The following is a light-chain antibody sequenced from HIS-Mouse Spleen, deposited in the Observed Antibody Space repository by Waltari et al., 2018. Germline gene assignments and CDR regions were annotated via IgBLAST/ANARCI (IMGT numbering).Light chain of an antibody. CDR3: CSYAGSSTFGV. V-gene: IGLV2-23*03. J-gene: IGLJ3*02. CDR1: SSDVGSYNL. Sequence: QSALTQPASVSGSPGQSNTISCTGTSSDVGSYNLVPWYQQHPGKAPKLMIYEGSKRPSGVSNRFSGSKSGNTASLTISGLQAEDEADYYCCSYAGSSTFGVFGGGTKLTVL. CDR2: EGS.